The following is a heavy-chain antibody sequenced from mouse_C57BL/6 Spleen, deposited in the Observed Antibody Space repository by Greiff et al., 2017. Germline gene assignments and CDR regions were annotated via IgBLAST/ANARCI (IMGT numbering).Heavy chain of an antibody. D-gene: IGHD1-1*01. CDR2: ISSGSSTI. V-gene: IGHV5-17*01. CDR1: GFTFTDYG. CDR3: ATNYYYGSGWFAY. J-gene: IGHJ3*01. Sequence: EVMLVESGGGLVKPGGSLKLSCAASGFTFTDYGMHWVRQAPEKGLEWVAYISSGSSTIYYADTVKGRFTISRDNDKSTLFMQMTSLRSEDTAMYYCATNYYYGSGWFAYWGQGTLVTVSA.